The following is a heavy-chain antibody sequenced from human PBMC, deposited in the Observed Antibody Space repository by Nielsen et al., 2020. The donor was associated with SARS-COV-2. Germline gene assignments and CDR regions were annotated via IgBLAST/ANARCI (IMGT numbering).Heavy chain of an antibody. D-gene: IGHD3-16*01. CDR1: GYTFTSYG. V-gene: IGHV1-18*01. CDR2: ISAYNGNT. Sequence: ASVKVSCKASGYTFTSYGISWVRQAPGQGLEWMGWISAYNGNTNYAQKLQGRVTMTTDTSTSTAYMELRNLRSDDTAVYYCARDVNMITFGGVMYYFDYWGQGTLVTVSS. CDR3: ARDVNMITFGGVMYYFDY. J-gene: IGHJ4*02.